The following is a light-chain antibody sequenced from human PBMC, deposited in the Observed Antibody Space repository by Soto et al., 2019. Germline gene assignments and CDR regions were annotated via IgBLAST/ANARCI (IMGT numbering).Light chain of an antibody. Sequence: QAVVTQEPSLTVSPGGTVTLTCGSSTGDVTNDRWPYWFQQRPGQVPRTLIHDTSNKHPWTPARFSGSLLGGKAALTLSGAQPEDEAVYYCLLFYDGVAVFGGGTQLTVL. CDR1: TGDVTNDRW. CDR2: DTS. J-gene: IGLJ7*01. V-gene: IGLV7-46*01. CDR3: LLFYDGVAV.